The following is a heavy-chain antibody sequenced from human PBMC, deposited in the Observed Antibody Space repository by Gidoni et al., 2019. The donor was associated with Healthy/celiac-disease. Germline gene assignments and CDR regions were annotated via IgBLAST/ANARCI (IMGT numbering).Heavy chain of an antibody. CDR3: AKALLYYYDSSGLGSDY. CDR2: ISGSGGST. J-gene: IGHJ4*02. D-gene: IGHD3-22*01. Sequence: EVQLLESGGCLVQPGGSLRLSCAASGFTFSRYAMSWVRQAPGKGLEWVSAISGSGGSTYYADSVKGRFTISRDNSKNKLYLQMNSLRAEDTAVYYCAKALLYYYDSSGLGSDYWGQGTLVTVSS. V-gene: IGHV3-23*01. CDR1: GFTFSRYA.